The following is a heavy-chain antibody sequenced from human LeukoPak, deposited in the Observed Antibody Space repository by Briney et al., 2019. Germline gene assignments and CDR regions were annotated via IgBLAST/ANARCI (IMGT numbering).Heavy chain of an antibody. Sequence: PGGSLRLSCEASGFTFSSSWMNWVRQAPGKGLEWVANIKGDGSLQYYVDSVKGRFTISRENAKNSMYLQMNSLRAEDTALYYCARAPRADDIFFESWGQGTLVTVSS. V-gene: IGHV3-7*01. CDR1: GFTFSSSW. CDR3: ARAPRADDIFFES. CDR2: IKGDGSLQ. D-gene: IGHD3-9*01. J-gene: IGHJ4*02.